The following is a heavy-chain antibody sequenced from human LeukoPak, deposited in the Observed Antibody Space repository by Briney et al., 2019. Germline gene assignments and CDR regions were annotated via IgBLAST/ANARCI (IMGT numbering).Heavy chain of an antibody. V-gene: IGHV3-30*18. Sequence: PGGSLRLSCAASGFTFSSYGMHWVRQAPGKGLEWVAVISYDGSNKYYADSVKGRFTISRDNSKNTLYLQMNSLRAEGTAVYYCAKGRGTTLAPGFDPWGQGTLVTVSS. D-gene: IGHD1-1*01. CDR2: ISYDGSNK. J-gene: IGHJ5*02. CDR3: AKGRGTTLAPGFDP. CDR1: GFTFSSYG.